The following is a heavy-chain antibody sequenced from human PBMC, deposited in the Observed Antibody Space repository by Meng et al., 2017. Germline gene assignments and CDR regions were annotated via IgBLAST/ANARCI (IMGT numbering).Heavy chain of an antibody. CDR2: INPSGGST. J-gene: IGHJ5*02. V-gene: IGHV1-46*01. D-gene: IGHD3-10*01. CDR1: GYTTTSHY. CDR3: ARDKSEGTMVRGAKHRNNWFDP. Sequence: ASVKVSCKASGYTTTSHYMHWVRQAPGQGLEWMGVINPSGGSTSYAQKFQGRVTMTRDTSTSTVYMELSSLSSEDTAVYYCARDKSEGTMVRGAKHRNNWFDPWGQGTLVTVSS.